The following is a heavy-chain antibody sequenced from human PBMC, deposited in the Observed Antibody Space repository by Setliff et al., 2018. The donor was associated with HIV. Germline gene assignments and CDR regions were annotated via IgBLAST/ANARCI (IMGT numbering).Heavy chain of an antibody. D-gene: IGHD2-15*01. CDR2: IYSGGSRT. CDR3: AKSPHVYCSGGTC. CDR1: GFTFSSYA. J-gene: IGHJ4*02. Sequence: GGSLRLSCVASGFTFSSYAMSWVRQAPGKGLEWVSVIYSGGSRTYYADSVKGRFTISRDNSKNTLYLQMNSLRAEDTAVYYCAKSPHVYCSGGTCWGQGTLVTVSS. V-gene: IGHV3-23*03.